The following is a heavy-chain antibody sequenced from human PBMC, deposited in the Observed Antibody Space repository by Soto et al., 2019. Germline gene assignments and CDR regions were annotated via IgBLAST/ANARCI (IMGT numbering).Heavy chain of an antibody. V-gene: IGHV1-69*06. Sequence: QVQLVQSGAEVKKPGSSVKVSCKASGGTFSSYAISWVRQAPGQGLEWMGGIIPIFGTANYAQKFQGRVTITADKSTSTAYMELSSLRSEDTAVYYCARDVRDYVWGSPIRVYFDYWGQGTLVTVSS. CDR1: GGTFSSYA. CDR2: IIPIFGTA. J-gene: IGHJ4*02. CDR3: ARDVRDYVWGSPIRVYFDY. D-gene: IGHD3-16*01.